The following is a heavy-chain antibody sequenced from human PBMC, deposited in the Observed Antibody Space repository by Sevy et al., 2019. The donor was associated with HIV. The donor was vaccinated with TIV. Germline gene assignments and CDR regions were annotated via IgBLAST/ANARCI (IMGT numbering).Heavy chain of an antibody. D-gene: IGHD5-18*01. J-gene: IGHJ6*02. CDR1: GFTLNTYW. V-gene: IGHV3-7*01. CDR2: IKEGGSEK. CDR3: ARGGQLVDAARIPWGMDV. Sequence: GGSLRLSCAASGFTLNTYWMNWVRQAPGKGLEWVANIKEGGSEKYYMDSVRGRFTLSRDNAKNSLSLQMNNVRAEDTAVYYCARGGQLVDAARIPWGMDVWGRGTTVTVSS.